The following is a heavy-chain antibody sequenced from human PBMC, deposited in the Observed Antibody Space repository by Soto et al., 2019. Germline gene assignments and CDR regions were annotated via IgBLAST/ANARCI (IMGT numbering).Heavy chain of an antibody. Sequence: PGGSLRLSCVASGFIFSNCWMHWVRQAPGVGLVWVSHINSDGSYTTYADSVKGRFTISRDNAKNTLYLQMNSLRAEDTAVYYCVRAIGHYGMDVWGRGTTVTVSS. V-gene: IGHV3-74*01. J-gene: IGHJ6*02. CDR2: INSDGSYT. CDR1: GFIFSNCW. CDR3: VRAIGHYGMDV. D-gene: IGHD3-22*01.